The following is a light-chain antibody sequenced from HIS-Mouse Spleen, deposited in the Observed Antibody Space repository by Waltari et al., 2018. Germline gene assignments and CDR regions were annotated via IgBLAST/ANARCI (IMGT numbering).Light chain of an antibody. V-gene: IGLV2-8*01. CDR3: SSYAGSNNYV. CDR1: SSDVGCSNY. CDR2: EVR. Sequence: QSALPQPPSASGSPGQSFTILCPATSSDVGCSNYIPRYQQHPGKPHKIMVYEVRKRPSGFPDRFAGSKSGNTASLTVSGLRAEYEADYYCSSYAGSNNYVFGTGTKVTVL. J-gene: IGLJ1*01.